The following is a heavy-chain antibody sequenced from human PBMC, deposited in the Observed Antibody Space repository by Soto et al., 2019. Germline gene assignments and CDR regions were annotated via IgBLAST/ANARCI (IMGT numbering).Heavy chain of an antibody. J-gene: IGHJ6*02. Sequence: ASVKVSCKASGYTFHNYGISWVRQAPGQGLEWMGWISTYNGNTNYAQKVQGRVTMTTDTSTSTAYMELRSLRSDDTAVYYCAREGPLTGDYFYYGMDVWGQGTTVTVSS. CDR1: GYTFHNYG. V-gene: IGHV1-18*01. CDR3: AREGPLTGDYFYYGMDV. CDR2: ISTYNGNT. D-gene: IGHD7-27*01.